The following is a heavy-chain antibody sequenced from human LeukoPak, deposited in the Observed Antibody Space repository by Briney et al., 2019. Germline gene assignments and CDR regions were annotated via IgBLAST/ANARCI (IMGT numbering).Heavy chain of an antibody. CDR3: ARDYYDSSGYYYLSDY. D-gene: IGHD3-22*01. J-gene: IGHJ4*02. Sequence: GRSLRLSCAASGFTFSSYAMHWVRQAPGKGLEWVAVISYDGSSKYYADSVKGRFTISRDNSKNTLYLQMNSLRAEDTAVYYCARDYYDSSGYYYLSDYWGQGTLVTASS. V-gene: IGHV3-30-3*01. CDR1: GFTFSSYA. CDR2: ISYDGSSK.